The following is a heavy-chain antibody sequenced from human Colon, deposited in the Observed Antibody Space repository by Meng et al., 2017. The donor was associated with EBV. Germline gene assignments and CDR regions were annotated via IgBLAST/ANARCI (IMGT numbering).Heavy chain of an antibody. V-gene: IGHV3-33*01. J-gene: IGHJ4*02. CDR2: IWYDGSNK. Sequence: QVELVGFGGGVVQPGRSLRLSCAASGFTFSSYGMHWVRQAPGKGLEWVAVIWYDGSNKYYADSVKGRFTISRDNSKNTLYLQMNSLRAEDTAVYYCARGLIWGSYRPIDYWGQGTLVTVSS. CDR1: GFTFSSYG. D-gene: IGHD3-16*02. CDR3: ARGLIWGSYRPIDY.